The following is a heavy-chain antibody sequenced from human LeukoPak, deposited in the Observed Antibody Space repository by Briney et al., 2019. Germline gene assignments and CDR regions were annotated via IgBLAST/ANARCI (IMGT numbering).Heavy chain of an antibody. CDR2: ISSSSSYI. J-gene: IGHJ4*02. CDR1: GFTLSSYS. Sequence: GGSLRLSCAASGFTLSSYSMNWVRQAPGKGLEWVSSISSSSSYIYYADSVKGRFTISRDNAKNSLYLQMNSLRAEDTAVYYCARVSATGLLTLAKEDYWGQGTLVTVSS. CDR3: ARVSATGLLTLAKEDY. D-gene: IGHD4/OR15-4a*01. V-gene: IGHV3-21*04.